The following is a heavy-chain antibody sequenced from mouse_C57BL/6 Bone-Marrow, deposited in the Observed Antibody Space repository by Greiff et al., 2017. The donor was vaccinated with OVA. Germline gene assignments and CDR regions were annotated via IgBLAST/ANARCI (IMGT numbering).Heavy chain of an antibody. V-gene: IGHV14-4*01. CDR2: IDPENGDT. D-gene: IGHD2-3*01. CDR1: GFTIKDDY. CDR3: TTCGYYVWFAD. J-gene: IGHJ3*01. Sequence: EVQLQQSGAELVRPGASVKLSCTASGFTIKDDYMHWVKQRPEQGLEWIGWIDPENGDTEYASKFQGKATITADTSSNTAYLQLSSLASEDTAVYYCTTCGYYVWFADWGQGTLVTVSA.